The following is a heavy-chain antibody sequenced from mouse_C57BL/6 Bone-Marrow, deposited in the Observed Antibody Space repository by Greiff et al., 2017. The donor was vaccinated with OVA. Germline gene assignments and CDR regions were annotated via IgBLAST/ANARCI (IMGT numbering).Heavy chain of an antibody. CDR1: GFTFSDYY. CDR2: ISNGGGST. J-gene: IGHJ2*01. CDR3: ARHGYYFDY. V-gene: IGHV5-12*01. Sequence: EVKLVESGGGLVQPGGSLKLSCAASGFTFSDYYMYWVRQTPEKRLEWVAYISNGGGSTYYPDTGKGRFTISRDNAKNTLYLQMSRLKSEDTAMYYCARHGYYFDYWGQGTTLTVSS.